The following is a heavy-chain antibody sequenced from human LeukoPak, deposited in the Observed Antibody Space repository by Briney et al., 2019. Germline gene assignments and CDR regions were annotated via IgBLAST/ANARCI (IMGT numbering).Heavy chain of an antibody. CDR2: ISWNSGSI. CDR1: GFPFSNYW. D-gene: IGHD1-14*01. V-gene: IGHV3-9*01. CDR3: AKDRRNDFDY. J-gene: IGHJ4*02. Sequence: PGGSLRLSCAASGFPFSNYWMSWVRQAPGKGLEWVSGISWNSGSIGYADSVKGRFTISRDNAKNSLYLQMNSLRGDDTALYYCAKDRRNDFDYWGQGTLVTVSS.